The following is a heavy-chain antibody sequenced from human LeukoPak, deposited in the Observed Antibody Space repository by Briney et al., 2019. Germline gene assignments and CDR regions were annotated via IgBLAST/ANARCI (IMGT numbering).Heavy chain of an antibody. D-gene: IGHD3-22*01. V-gene: IGHV1-69*05. J-gene: IGHJ4*02. CDR1: GGTFSSYA. Sequence: SVKVSCKASGGTFSSYAISWVRQAPGQGLKWMGRIIPIFGTANYAQKFQGRVTITTDESTSTAYMELSSLRSEDTAVYYCARDGGRHRDSSGYYYLYWGQGTLVTVSS. CDR3: ARDGGRHRDSSGYYYLY. CDR2: IIPIFGTA.